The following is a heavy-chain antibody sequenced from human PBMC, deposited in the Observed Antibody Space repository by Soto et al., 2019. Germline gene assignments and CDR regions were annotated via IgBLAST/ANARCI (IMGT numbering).Heavy chain of an antibody. CDR1: GYTFTSYG. Sequence: ASVKVSCKASGYTFTSYGISWVRQAPGQGLEWMGWISAYNGNTNYAQKLQGRVTMTTDTSASTAYMELRSLRSDDTAVYYCARDANYYYYYGMDVWGQGTTVTVSS. CDR3: ARDANYYYYYGMDV. V-gene: IGHV1-18*04. J-gene: IGHJ6*02. CDR2: ISAYNGNT.